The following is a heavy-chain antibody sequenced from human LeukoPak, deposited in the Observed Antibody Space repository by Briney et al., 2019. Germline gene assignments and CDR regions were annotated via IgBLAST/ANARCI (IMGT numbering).Heavy chain of an antibody. CDR1: GFTFSSYG. D-gene: IGHD3-16*01. CDR2: ISYDGSNK. CDR3: ARDLLDYPY. Sequence: PGGSLRLSCAASGFTFSSYGMHWVRQAPGKGLEWVAVISYDGSNKYYADSVKGRFTISRDNSKNTLYLQMNSLRAEDTAVYYCARDLLDYPYWGQGTLVTVSS. V-gene: IGHV3-30*03. J-gene: IGHJ4*02.